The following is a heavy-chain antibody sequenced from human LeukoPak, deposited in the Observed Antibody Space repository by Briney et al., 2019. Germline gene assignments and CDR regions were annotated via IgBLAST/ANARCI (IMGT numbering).Heavy chain of an antibody. J-gene: IGHJ4*02. CDR2: VSGSGSTI. Sequence: PGGSLRLSCTDSSFTFSSYGMSWVRQAPGKGLEWVSSVSGSGSTINYADSVKGRFTISRDNTENTLYLHMNSLRPEDTAVCYCPREARVNTYGFFPHGDYLGQRTLVTVSS. V-gene: IGHV3-23*01. CDR3: PREARVNTYGFFPHGDY. D-gene: IGHD5-18*01. CDR1: SFTFSSYG.